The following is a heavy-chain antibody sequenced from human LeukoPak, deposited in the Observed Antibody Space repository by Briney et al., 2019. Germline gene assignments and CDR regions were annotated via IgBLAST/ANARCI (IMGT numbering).Heavy chain of an antibody. J-gene: IGHJ6*04. CDR1: GYTFTSYY. V-gene: IGHV1-46*01. Sequence: ASVKVSCKASGYTFTSYYMHWVRQAPGQGLEWMGIINPSGGSTRYAQKFQGRVTMTRDTSTSTVYMELSSLRSEDTAVYYCARGFLEFGERYYYYYGMDVWGKGTTVTVSS. CDR2: INPSGGST. CDR3: ARGFLEFGERYYYYYGMDV. D-gene: IGHD3-10*01.